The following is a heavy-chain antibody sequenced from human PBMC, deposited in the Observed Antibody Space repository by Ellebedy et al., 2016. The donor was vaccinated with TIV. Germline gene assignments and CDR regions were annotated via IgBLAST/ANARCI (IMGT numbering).Heavy chain of an antibody. CDR3: ARTTSHPHWGWAFDY. V-gene: IGHV4-34*01. CDR2: INHSGST. Sequence: SETLSLTCAVYGGSFSGYYWSWIRQPPGKGLEWIGEINHSGSTNYHPSLKNRVTISIDTSKHQFSVKLTSVTAADTAVYYCARTTSHPHWGWAFDYWGQGTLVTVSS. J-gene: IGHJ4*02. D-gene: IGHD7-27*01. CDR1: GGSFSGYY.